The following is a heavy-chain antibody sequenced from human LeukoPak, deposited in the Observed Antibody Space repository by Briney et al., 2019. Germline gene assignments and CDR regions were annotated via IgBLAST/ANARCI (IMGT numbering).Heavy chain of an antibody. D-gene: IGHD1/OR15-1a*01. CDR1: GITLSNYG. J-gene: IGHJ6*03. Sequence: PGGSLRLSCAVSGITLSNYGMSWVRQAPGKGLEWVAGISGSGGSTNYADSVKGRFTISRDNAKNSLYLQMNSLRAEDTAVYYCARVGRSTGTAPPYYMDVWGKGTTVTVSS. CDR2: ISGSGGST. V-gene: IGHV3-23*01. CDR3: ARVGRSTGTAPPYYMDV.